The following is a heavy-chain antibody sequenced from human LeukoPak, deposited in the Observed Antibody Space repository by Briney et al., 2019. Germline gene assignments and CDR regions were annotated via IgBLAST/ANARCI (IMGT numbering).Heavy chain of an antibody. Sequence: SHSLSLTCTVSGRSISSYYSSWSPQPPRKGLEWGGYISYSGSTNYNPSLKSRVTISVETSKHQFSLKRSSVTAADTAVYYCASQLGHWFDPWGQGTLVTVSS. CDR3: ASQLGHWFDP. V-gene: IGHV4-59*07. D-gene: IGHD7-27*01. J-gene: IGHJ5*02. CDR2: ISYSGST. CDR1: GRSISSYY.